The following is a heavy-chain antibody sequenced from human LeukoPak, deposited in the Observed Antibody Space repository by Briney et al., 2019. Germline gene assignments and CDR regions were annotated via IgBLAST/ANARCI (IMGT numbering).Heavy chain of an antibody. CDR1: GYTLTELS. CDR2: FDPEDGET. CDR3: ATLGGSGSYYKGNWFDP. J-gene: IGHJ5*02. V-gene: IGHV1-24*01. Sequence: ASVKVSCKVSGYTLTELSMHWVRQAPGKGLEWMGGFDPEDGETIYAQKFQGRVTMTEDTSTDTAYMELSSLRSEDTAVYYCATLGGSGSYYKGNWFDPWGQGTLVTVSS. D-gene: IGHD3-10*01.